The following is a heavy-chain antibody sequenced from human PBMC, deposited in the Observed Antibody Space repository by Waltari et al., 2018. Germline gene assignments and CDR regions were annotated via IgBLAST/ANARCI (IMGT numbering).Heavy chain of an antibody. CDR1: GGSFSGYY. D-gene: IGHD3-22*01. CDR2: INHSGST. V-gene: IGHV4-34*01. Sequence: QWGAGLLKPSETLSLTCAVYGGSFSGYYWSWIRQPPGKGLEWIGEINHSGSTNYNPSLKRRVTISVDTAKNQVPLKPGSVAGADKAVEYCARGQTYYYGSSGYSAPYYYYGMDVWGQGTTVTVSS. CDR3: ARGQTYYYGSSGYSAPYYYYGMDV. J-gene: IGHJ6*02.